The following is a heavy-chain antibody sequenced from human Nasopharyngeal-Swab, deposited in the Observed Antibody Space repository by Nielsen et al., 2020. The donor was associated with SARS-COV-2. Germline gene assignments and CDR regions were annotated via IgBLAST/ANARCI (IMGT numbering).Heavy chain of an antibody. CDR3: ARIDGWGAMDV. J-gene: IGHJ6*02. Sequence: SETLSLTCTVSGGSISSYYWSWIRQPPGKGLEWIGYISHSGSTNYTPSLKSRVTISIDTSKKQLSLKLRSVTAADTAVYYCARIDGWGAMDVWGQGTTVTVSS. V-gene: IGHV4-59*01. CDR2: ISHSGST. D-gene: IGHD3-10*01. CDR1: GGSISSYY.